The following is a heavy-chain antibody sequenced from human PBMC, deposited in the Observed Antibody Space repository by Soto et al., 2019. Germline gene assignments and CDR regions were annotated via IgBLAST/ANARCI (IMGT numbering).Heavy chain of an antibody. CDR1: GFTFSIYA. CDR2: ISGGNTNP. D-gene: IGHD5-12*01. V-gene: IGHV3-23*01. J-gene: IGHJ4*02. Sequence: GGSLRLSCAASGFTFSIYAMSWVRQVPGKGLEWVSGISGGNTNPYYADSVKGRFTISKDNSNNTLYLQMNSLRAEDTALYYCARGYGGYDYWGQGTLVTVSS. CDR3: ARGYGGYDY.